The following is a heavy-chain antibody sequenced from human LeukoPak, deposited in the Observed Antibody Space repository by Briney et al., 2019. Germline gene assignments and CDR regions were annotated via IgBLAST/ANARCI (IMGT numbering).Heavy chain of an antibody. V-gene: IGHV4-59*01. CDR2: IYYSGST. D-gene: IGHD6-19*01. CDR1: GGSISSYY. J-gene: IGHJ6*02. Sequence: PSETLSLTCTVSGGSISSYYWSWIRQPPGKGLEWIGYIYYSGSTNYNPSLKSRVTISVDTSKNQFSLNLSSVTAADTAVYYCARDHSSGWYFYSGGMDVWGQGTTVTVSS. CDR3: ARDHSSGWYFYSGGMDV.